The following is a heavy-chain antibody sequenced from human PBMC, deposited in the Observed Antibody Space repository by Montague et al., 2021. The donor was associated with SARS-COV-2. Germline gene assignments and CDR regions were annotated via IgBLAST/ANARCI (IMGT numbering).Heavy chain of an antibody. Sequence: SETLSLTCTVSGGSISGYYWTWVRQPPGKGLQWIGHIYYNGRTNYIPSLKSRLSVSLDTAKYQFSLELTSVTAADTASYFCARGTEYDAFDYWGQGALVSVSS. CDR2: IYYNGRT. J-gene: IGHJ4*02. D-gene: IGHD1-1*01. V-gene: IGHV4-59*01. CDR3: ARGTEYDAFDY. CDR1: GGSISGYY.